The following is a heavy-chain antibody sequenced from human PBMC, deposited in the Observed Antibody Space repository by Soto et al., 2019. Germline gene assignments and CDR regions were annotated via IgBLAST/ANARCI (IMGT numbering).Heavy chain of an antibody. CDR3: ALHSGNSGYFDH. Sequence: QVQLQESGPGLVKPSQTLSLTCTVSGGSISSGDYYWSWIRQPPGKGLEWIGYIYYRGSTYDNPSRKSRVTLSVDTTKNPFSLKLSSVTAPGTALYYCALHSGNSGYFDHWGQGTLVTVSS. V-gene: IGHV4-30-4*01. CDR1: GGSISSGDYY. J-gene: IGHJ4*02. D-gene: IGHD2-21*02. CDR2: IYYRGST.